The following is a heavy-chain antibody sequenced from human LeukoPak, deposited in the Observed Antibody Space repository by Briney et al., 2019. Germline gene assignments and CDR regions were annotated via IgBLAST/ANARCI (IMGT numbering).Heavy chain of an antibody. D-gene: IGHD2-15*01. CDR3: ARQVVLAATTFDY. J-gene: IGHJ4*02. CDR2: INHSGST. V-gene: IGHV4-34*01. Sequence: GSLRLSCAASGFTFSSYWMSWIRQPPGKGLEWIGEINHSGSTNYNPSLKSRVTISVDTSKNQFSLNLSSVTAADTAVYYCARQVVLAATTFDYWGQGTLVTVSS. CDR1: GFTFSSYW.